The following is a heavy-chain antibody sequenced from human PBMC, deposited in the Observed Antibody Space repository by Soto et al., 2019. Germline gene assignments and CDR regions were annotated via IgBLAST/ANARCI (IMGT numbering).Heavy chain of an antibody. J-gene: IGHJ4*02. V-gene: IGHV4-59*01. CDR1: GGSMSSYY. CDR2: IYYSGST. Sequence: QVQLQESGPGLVKPSEILSLTCTVSGGSMSSYYWSWIRQPPGKGLEWIGYIYYSGSTNYNPSLKSRVTISVVTSKIQFYLKLSAVTAADTAVYYCARASATIVVTDWGQGTLVTVSS. CDR3: ARASATIVVTD. D-gene: IGHD3-22*01.